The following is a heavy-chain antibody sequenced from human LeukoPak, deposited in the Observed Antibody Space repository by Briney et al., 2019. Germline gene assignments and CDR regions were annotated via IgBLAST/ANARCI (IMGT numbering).Heavy chain of an antibody. CDR2: VWYGGSNK. CDR1: GFTFSSYS. J-gene: IGHJ6*03. V-gene: IGHV3-30*18. Sequence: GRSLTLSCAASGFTFSSYSMHWVRQAQGQGLERVAVVWYGGSNKYYADSVKGLFTISRDNSKTTLYLQMHSLRAEDTAVYYCAKQGPIHYYMDVWGKGTTVTVSS. CDR3: AKQGPIHYYMDV.